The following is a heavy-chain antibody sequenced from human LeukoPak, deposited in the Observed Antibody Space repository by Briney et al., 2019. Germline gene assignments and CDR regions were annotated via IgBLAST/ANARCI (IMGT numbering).Heavy chain of an antibody. J-gene: IGHJ6*04. CDR3: ARDLLWVRGVFYYYGMDV. Sequence: GASAKVSCKASGYTFTSYGISWVRQAPGQGLEWMGWISAYNGNTNYAQKLQGRVTMTTDTSTSTAYMELRSLRSDDTAVYYCARDLLWVRGVFYYYGMDVWGKGTTVTVSS. CDR2: ISAYNGNT. CDR1: GYTFTSYG. V-gene: IGHV1-18*04. D-gene: IGHD3-10*01.